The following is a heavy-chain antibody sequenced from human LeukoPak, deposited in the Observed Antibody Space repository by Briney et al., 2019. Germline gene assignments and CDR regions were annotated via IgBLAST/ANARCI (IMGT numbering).Heavy chain of an antibody. CDR3: ARVGLDYDFWSGTSYYYYMDV. D-gene: IGHD3-3*01. V-gene: IGHV3-64*01. Sequence: GGSLRLSCAASGFTFSSYAMHWVRQAPGKGLEYVSAISSNGGSTYYANSVKGRFTISRDNSKNTLYLQMGSLRAEDMAVYYCARVGLDYDFWSGTSYYYYMDVWGKGTTVTVSS. CDR1: GFTFSSYA. J-gene: IGHJ6*03. CDR2: ISSNGGST.